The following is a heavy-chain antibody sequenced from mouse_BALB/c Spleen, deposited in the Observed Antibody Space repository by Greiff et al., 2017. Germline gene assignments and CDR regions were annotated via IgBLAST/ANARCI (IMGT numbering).Heavy chain of an antibody. D-gene: IGHD1-1*01. CDR3: ARVGSPAWFAY. Sequence: QVQLQQSGAELVRPGVSVKFSCKGSGYTFTDYAMHWVKQSHAQSLEWIGVISTYYGDASYNQKFQGKATMTVDKSSSTAYMELARLTSEDSAIYYCARVGSPAWFAYWGQGTLVTVSA. CDR1: GYTFTDYA. CDR2: ISTYYGDA. V-gene: IGHV1S137*01. J-gene: IGHJ3*01.